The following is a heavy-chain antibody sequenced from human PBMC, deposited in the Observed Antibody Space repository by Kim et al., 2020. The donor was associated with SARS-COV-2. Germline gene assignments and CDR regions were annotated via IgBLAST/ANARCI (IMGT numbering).Heavy chain of an antibody. Sequence: SETLSLTCAVYGGSFSGYYWSWIRQPPGKGLEWIGEINHSGSTNYNPSLKSRVTISVDTSKNQFSLKLSSVTAADTAVYYCARGILTYYYGSGSYYNDYWGQGTLVTVSS. CDR3: ARGILTYYYGSGSYYNDY. CDR1: GGSFSGYY. CDR2: INHSGST. V-gene: IGHV4-34*01. D-gene: IGHD3-10*01. J-gene: IGHJ4*02.